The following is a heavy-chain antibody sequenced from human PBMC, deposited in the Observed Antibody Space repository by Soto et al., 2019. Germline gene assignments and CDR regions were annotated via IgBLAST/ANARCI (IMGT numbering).Heavy chain of an antibody. CDR3: VRTSLVVAAATREDY. V-gene: IGHV3-74*01. D-gene: IGHD2-15*01. CDR2: INSDGSST. Sequence: EVQLVESGGGLVQPGWSLRLSCAASGFTFISYWMHWVRQAPGKGLVWVSRINSDGSSTSYADSVKGRFTISRDNAKNTLYLQMNSLRAEDTAVYYCVRTSLVVAAATREDYWGQGTLVTVSS. CDR1: GFTFISYW. J-gene: IGHJ4*02.